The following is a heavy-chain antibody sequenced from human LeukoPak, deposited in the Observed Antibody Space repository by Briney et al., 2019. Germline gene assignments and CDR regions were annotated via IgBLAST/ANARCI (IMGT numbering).Heavy chain of an antibody. Sequence: PGGSLRLSCTASGFSFSSNAMSWVRQAPGKGLEWVSAISGSGFNTYYADSVKGRFTISRDNSKNTLYLQMNSLRAEDTAEYYCAKDRMWNSGSYADWAALFGYWGQGTLVTVSS. V-gene: IGHV3-23*01. J-gene: IGHJ4*02. CDR2: ISGSGFNT. CDR3: AKDRMWNSGSYADWAALFGY. CDR1: GFSFSSNA. D-gene: IGHD1-26*01.